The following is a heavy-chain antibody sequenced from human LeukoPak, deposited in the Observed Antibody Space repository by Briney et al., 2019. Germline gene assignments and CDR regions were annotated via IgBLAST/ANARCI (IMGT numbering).Heavy chain of an antibody. J-gene: IGHJ4*02. V-gene: IGHV3-23*01. CDR2: SGSGGST. CDR3: AKGTYYDFWSGYYFDY. D-gene: IGHD3-3*01. Sequence: SGSGGSTYYADSVKGRFTISRDNSKNTLYLQMNSLRAEDTAVYYCAKGTYYDFWSGYYFDYWGQGTLVTVSS.